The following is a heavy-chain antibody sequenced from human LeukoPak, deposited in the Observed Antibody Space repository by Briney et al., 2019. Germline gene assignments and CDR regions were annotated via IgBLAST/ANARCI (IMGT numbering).Heavy chain of an antibody. J-gene: IGHJ4*02. CDR3: ARVFLQDY. D-gene: IGHD2/OR15-2a*01. V-gene: IGHV4-38-2*02. Sequence: ASETLSLTCTVSGYSISSGYYWGWIRQPPGKGLEWIGSIYHSGSTYYNPSLKSRVTISVDTSKNQFSLKLSSVTAADTAVYYCARVFLQDYWGQGTLVTVSS. CDR1: GYSISSGYY. CDR2: IYHSGST.